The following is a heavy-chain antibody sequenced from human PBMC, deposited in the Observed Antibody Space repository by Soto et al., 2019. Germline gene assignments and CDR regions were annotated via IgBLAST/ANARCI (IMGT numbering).Heavy chain of an antibody. CDR2: IFYSGTT. CDR1: GGSISTSSYY. CDR3: ARQVGSGCWYCDL. Sequence: QLQLQESGPGLVNPSETLSLTCTVSGGSISTSSYYWGWIRQPPGQGLEWIGSIFYSGTTYYNPSLKRRFTISEETSKNLFSLKLTSVTAQDQAVYYYARQVGSGCWYCDLWGRGTLVAVSS. J-gene: IGHJ2*01. D-gene: IGHD3-10*01. V-gene: IGHV4-39*01.